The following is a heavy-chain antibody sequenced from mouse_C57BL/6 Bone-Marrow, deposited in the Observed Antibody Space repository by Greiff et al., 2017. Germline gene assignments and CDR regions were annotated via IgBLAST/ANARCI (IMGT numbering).Heavy chain of an antibody. CDR1: GYTFTSSG. Sequence: QVQLQQSGAELARPGASVKLSCKASGYTFTSSGISWVKQRTGQGLEWIGEIYPRSGNTYYNEKFKGKATLTADKSSSTAYMELRSLTSEDSAVYFCALYYYGSSYTWGQGTTLTGSS. J-gene: IGHJ2*01. D-gene: IGHD1-1*01. V-gene: IGHV1-81*01. CDR3: ALYYYGSSYT. CDR2: IYPRSGNT.